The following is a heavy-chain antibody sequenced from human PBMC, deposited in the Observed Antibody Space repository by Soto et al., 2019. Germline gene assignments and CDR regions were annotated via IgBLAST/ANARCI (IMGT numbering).Heavy chain of an antibody. J-gene: IGHJ4*02. CDR3: ARGRSITIFGVVTPWGYFDY. CDR2: INHSGST. Sequence: QVQLQQWGAGLLKPSETLSLTCAVYGGSFSGYYWSWIRQPPGKGLEWIGEINHSGSTNYNPSLKSRVTISVDTSKNQFSLKLSSVTAADTAVYYCARGRSITIFGVVTPWGYFDYWGQGTLVTVSS. D-gene: IGHD3-3*01. V-gene: IGHV4-34*01. CDR1: GGSFSGYY.